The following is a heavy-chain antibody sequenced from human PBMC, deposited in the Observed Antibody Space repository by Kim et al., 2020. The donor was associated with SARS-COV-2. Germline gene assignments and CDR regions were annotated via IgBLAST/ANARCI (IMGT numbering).Heavy chain of an antibody. D-gene: IGHD3-22*01. CDR3: ARVPPSSGYYGAFDI. J-gene: IGHJ3*02. V-gene: IGHV1-69*13. CDR2: IIPIFGTA. Sequence: SVKVSCKASGGTFSSYAISWVRQAPGQGLEWMGGIIPIFGTANYAQKFQGRVTITADESTSTAYMELSSLRSEDTAVYYCARVPPSSGYYGAFDIWGQGTMVTVSS. CDR1: GGTFSSYA.